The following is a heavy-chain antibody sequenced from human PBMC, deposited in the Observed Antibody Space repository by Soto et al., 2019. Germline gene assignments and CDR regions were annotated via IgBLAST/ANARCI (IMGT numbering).Heavy chain of an antibody. CDR3: ASSGSGSWAYYFDY. J-gene: IGHJ4*02. CDR2: IYYSGST. V-gene: IGHV4-30-4*01. D-gene: IGHD6-13*01. Sequence: TLSLTCTVSGGSISSGDYYWSWIRQPPGKGLEWIGYIYYSGSTYYNPSLKSRVTISVDTSKNQFSLKLSSVTAADTAVYYCASSGSGSWAYYFDYWGQGTLVTVSS. CDR1: GGSISSGDYY.